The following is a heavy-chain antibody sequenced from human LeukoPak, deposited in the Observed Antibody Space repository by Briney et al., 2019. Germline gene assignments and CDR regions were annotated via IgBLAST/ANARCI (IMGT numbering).Heavy chain of an antibody. CDR1: GGSISSGGYY. CDR2: IYYSGST. V-gene: IGHV4-31*03. D-gene: IGHD5-18*01. Sequence: TSETLSLTCTVSGGSISSGGYYWSWIRQHPGKGLEWIGYIYYSGSTYYNPSLKSRVTISVDTSKNQFSLKLSSVTAADTAVYYCASTGYSYGLDYWGQGTLLTVSS. J-gene: IGHJ4*02. CDR3: ASTGYSYGLDY.